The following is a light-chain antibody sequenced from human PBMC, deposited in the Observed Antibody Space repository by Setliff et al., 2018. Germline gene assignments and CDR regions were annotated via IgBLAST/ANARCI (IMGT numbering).Light chain of an antibody. CDR1: SSDVGAYNY. CDR3: NSHTRSTTYV. J-gene: IGLJ1*01. V-gene: IGLV2-14*01. CDR2: DVS. Sequence: QSALTQPASVSGSPGQSITISCTGTSSDVGAYNYVSWYQQHPGKAPKLMIYDVSNRPSGVSNRFSGSKSGNTASLTISGLQAEDEADYYCNSHTRSTTYVFGNGTKV.